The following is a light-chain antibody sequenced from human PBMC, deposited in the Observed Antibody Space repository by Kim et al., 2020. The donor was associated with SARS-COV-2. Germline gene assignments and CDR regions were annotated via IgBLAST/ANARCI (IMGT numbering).Light chain of an antibody. V-gene: IGLV3-19*01. CDR1: SLRTYY. J-gene: IGLJ2*01. CDR3: NSRDTNHNVI. Sequence: SSELTQDPAVSVALGQTVRITCQGDSLRTYYATWYQQKPGQAPMLVIYGKNNRPSEIPDRFSGSSSGNTASLTITGAQAEDEADYYCNSRDTNHNVIFGGGTNLTVL. CDR2: GKN.